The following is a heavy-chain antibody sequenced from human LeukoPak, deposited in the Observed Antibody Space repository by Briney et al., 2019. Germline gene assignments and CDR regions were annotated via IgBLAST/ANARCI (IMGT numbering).Heavy chain of an antibody. J-gene: IGHJ4*02. V-gene: IGHV3-48*03. Sequence: GGSLRLSCAASGFTFSSYEMNWVSQAPGKGLEWVSYISSSGSTIYYADSVKGRFTISRDNAKNSLYLQMNSLRAEDTAVYYCARDYYDSSGNVVNFDYWGQGTLVTVSS. CDR2: ISSSGSTI. D-gene: IGHD3-22*01. CDR1: GFTFSSYE. CDR3: ARDYYDSSGNVVNFDY.